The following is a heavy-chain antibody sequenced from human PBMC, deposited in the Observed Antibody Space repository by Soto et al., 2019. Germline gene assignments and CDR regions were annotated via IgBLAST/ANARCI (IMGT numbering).Heavy chain of an antibody. V-gene: IGHV3-23*01. J-gene: IGHJ4*02. CDR3: AKDLVGYSYGYGDY. Sequence: EVQLLESGGGLVQPGGSLRLSCAASGFTFSSYAMSWVRQAPGKGLEWVSAISGSGGSTYYADSVKGRFTISRDNSKNTLYLLMNSLRAEDTAVYYCAKDLVGYSYGYGDYWGQGTLVTVSS. CDR1: GFTFSSYA. D-gene: IGHD5-18*01. CDR2: ISGSGGST.